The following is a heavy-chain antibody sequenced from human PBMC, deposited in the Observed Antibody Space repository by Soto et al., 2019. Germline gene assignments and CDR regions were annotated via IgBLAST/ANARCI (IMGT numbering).Heavy chain of an antibody. J-gene: IGHJ6*02. V-gene: IGHV3-23*01. D-gene: IGHD3-10*01. CDR1: GFSFSNQA. CDR3: AKDEGTATPLLYYYYGMDV. Sequence: PXVSLRLFCAALGFSFSNQALSWVRQAPGKGLEWVSASSDSGGSTYYADSVKSRFTISRDNSKNTLYLQMNSLRAEDTAVYYCAKDEGTATPLLYYYYGMDVWGQGTPVTVSS. CDR2: SSDSGGST.